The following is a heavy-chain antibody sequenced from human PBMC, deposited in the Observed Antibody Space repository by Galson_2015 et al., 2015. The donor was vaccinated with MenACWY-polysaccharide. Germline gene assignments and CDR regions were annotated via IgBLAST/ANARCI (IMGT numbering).Heavy chain of an antibody. CDR3: ARVRYSTGKYQFDY. CDR1: GFTFSNYA. Sequence: SLRLSCAASGFTFSNYAMSWVRQAPGKGLEWVSTIGGSGSNTHYPDSVKGRFTISRDNSKNTLSLQMNSLRAEDTAVYYCARVRYSTGKYQFDYWGQGTLVAVSS. D-gene: IGHD2-2*01. J-gene: IGHJ4*02. V-gene: IGHV3-23*01. CDR2: IGGSGSNT.